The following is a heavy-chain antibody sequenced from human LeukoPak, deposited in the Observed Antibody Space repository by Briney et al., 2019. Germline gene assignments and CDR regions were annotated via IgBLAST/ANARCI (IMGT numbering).Heavy chain of an antibody. D-gene: IGHD3-3*01. CDR1: GFTFSNHW. CDR2: ISRTGSNT. J-gene: IGHJ4*02. CDR3: AREDTNSEGFCN. Sequence: PGGSPRLSCAASGFTFSNHWLHWVRQAPGKGLVWVSRISRTGSNTGYADSVRGRFTISRDNAKNTLYLQMNSLRAEDTAVYYCAREDTNSEGFCNWGQGTLVTVSS. V-gene: IGHV3-74*01.